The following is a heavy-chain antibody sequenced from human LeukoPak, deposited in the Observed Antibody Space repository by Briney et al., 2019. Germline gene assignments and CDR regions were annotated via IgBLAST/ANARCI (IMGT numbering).Heavy chain of an antibody. CDR3: AKTGIGYCSTCPHFDY. CDR2: ISYDGSNK. CDR1: GFTFSSYG. V-gene: IGHV3-30*18. J-gene: IGHJ4*02. Sequence: GRSLRLSCAASGFTFSSYGMHWVRQAPGKGLEWVAVISYDGSNKYYADSVKGRFTISRDNSKNTLYLQMNSLRAEDTAVYYCAKTGIGYCSTCPHFDYWGQGTLATVSS. D-gene: IGHD2-2*01.